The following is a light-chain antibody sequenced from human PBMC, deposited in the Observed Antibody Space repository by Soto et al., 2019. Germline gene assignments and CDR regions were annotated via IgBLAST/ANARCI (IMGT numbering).Light chain of an antibody. V-gene: IGLV2-23*01. CDR3: CSYAGSSTLVL. CDR2: EGD. Sequence: QSALTQPASVSGSPGQSITISCTGTSSDVVSYNLVSWYQQHPRKAPKLIIYEGDKRPSGLSNRFSGSKSGNTASLTISGLQAEDEADYYCCSYAGSSTLVLFGGGTQLTVL. CDR1: SSDVVSYNL. J-gene: IGLJ2*01.